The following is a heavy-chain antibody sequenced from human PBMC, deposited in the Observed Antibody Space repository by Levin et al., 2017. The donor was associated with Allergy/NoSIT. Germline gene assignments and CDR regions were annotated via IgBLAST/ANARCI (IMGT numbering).Heavy chain of an antibody. Sequence: GASVKVSCKASGYTFTSHFMHWVRQAPGQGLEWMGIINPRGGSSSHAQKFQGRVTMTRDTSTSTVYMELSSLRSEDTAFYYCARSYSDSGSYPPGYWGQGTLVTVSS. CDR2: INPRGGSS. D-gene: IGHD3-10*01. CDR1: GYTFTSHF. V-gene: IGHV1-46*01. J-gene: IGHJ4*02. CDR3: ARSYSDSGSYPPGY.